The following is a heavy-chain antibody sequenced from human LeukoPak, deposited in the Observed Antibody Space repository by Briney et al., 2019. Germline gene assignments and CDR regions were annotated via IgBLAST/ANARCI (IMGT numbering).Heavy chain of an antibody. V-gene: IGHV3-23*01. CDR1: GFTFSSYG. CDR3: AKGTFRD. CDR2: ISGSGGSR. J-gene: IGHJ4*02. Sequence: SGGSLRLSCAASGFTFSSYGMTWVRQAPGKGLEWVSGISGSGGSRYYADSVKGRFTISRDNSKNTLYLEMNSLRAEDTAVYYCAKGTFRDWGQGTLVTVSS. D-gene: IGHD3-10*01.